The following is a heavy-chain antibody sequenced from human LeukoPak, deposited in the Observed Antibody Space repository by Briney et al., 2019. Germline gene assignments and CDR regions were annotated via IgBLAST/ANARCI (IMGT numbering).Heavy chain of an antibody. CDR1: GGSISSGSYY. D-gene: IGHD6-19*01. V-gene: IGHV4-61*02. CDR2: IYTSGST. CDR3: AREADSSGWYGYYYYYMDV. Sequence: SQTLSLTCTVSGGSISSGSYYWSWIRQPAGKGLEWIGRIYTSGSTNYNPSLKSRVTISVDTSKNQFSLKLSSVTAVDTAVYYCAREADSSGWYGYYYYYMDVWGKGTTVTISS. J-gene: IGHJ6*03.